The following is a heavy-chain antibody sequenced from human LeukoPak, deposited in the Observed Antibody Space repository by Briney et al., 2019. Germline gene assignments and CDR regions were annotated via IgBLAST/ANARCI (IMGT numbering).Heavy chain of an antibody. CDR2: ISHSGGST. J-gene: IGHJ6*02. D-gene: IGHD4-17*01. CDR1: GFIFSNYA. CDR3: AIDRSSDYPAYYYGMDA. V-gene: IGHV3-23*01. Sequence: GGSLTVSCAASGFIFSNYAMNWVRQAPGKGLEWVSTISHSGGSTYYADSVKGRFTISRDNSKNTLYLQMNSLRAEDTAIYYCAIDRSSDYPAYYYGMDAWGQGTTVTVSS.